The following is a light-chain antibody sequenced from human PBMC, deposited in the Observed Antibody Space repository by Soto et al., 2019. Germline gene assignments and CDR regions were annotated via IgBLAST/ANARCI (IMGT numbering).Light chain of an antibody. Sequence: DIVMTQSPLSLTVTPGEPASISCRSGQSLLHSSGHNCLDWYLQKPGQSPQLLIYMGSNRASGVPDRFSGSVCGTDFTLEISRVEADDVGVFYCMQTLQTPYIFGQGTKLQIK. CDR2: MGS. CDR1: QSLLHSSGHNC. V-gene: IGKV2-28*01. CDR3: MQTLQTPYI. J-gene: IGKJ2*01.